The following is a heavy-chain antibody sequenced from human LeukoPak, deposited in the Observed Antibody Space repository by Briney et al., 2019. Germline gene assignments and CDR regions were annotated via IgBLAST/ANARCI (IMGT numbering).Heavy chain of an antibody. Sequence: PSGTLSLTCTVSGGXISNNKCWSWVRQPPGKGLEWIGEIYLSGVTNYSPSLKSRVTMSVDTSKNQFSLRLSSVTAADTAVYYCARTWSYVSGNYLNYWGQGTLVTVSS. D-gene: IGHD3-10*01. J-gene: IGHJ4*02. V-gene: IGHV4-4*02. CDR3: ARTWSYVSGNYLNY. CDR2: IYLSGVT. CDR1: GGXISNNKC.